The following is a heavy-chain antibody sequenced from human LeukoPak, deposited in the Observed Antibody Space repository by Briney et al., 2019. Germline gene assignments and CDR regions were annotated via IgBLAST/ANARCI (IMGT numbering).Heavy chain of an antibody. D-gene: IGHD6-6*01. CDR1: GGSFSGYY. Sequence: PSETLSLTCTVYGGSFSGYYWSWIRQPPGKGLEWIGEINHSGSTNYDPSVKSRVTISVDTSRNQFSLKLSSVTAADTAVYYCARGPAGSSSIDAFDIWGQGTMVTVSS. CDR3: ARGPAGSSSIDAFDI. J-gene: IGHJ3*02. CDR2: INHSGST. V-gene: IGHV4-34*01.